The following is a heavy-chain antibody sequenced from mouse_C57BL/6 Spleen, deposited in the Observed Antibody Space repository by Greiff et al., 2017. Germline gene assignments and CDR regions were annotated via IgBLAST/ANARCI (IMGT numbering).Heavy chain of an antibody. CDR1: GFTFTDYF. CDR3: ARLLDGDY. Sequence: EVQLVESGGGLVQPGGSLSLSCAASGFTFTDYFMSWVRQPPGKALEWLGFIRNKANGYTTEYSASVKGRFTISRDNSQSILYLQMNALRAEDSATYYCARLLDGDYWGQGTSVTVSS. CDR2: IRNKANGYTT. J-gene: IGHJ4*01. D-gene: IGHD2-1*01. V-gene: IGHV7-3*01.